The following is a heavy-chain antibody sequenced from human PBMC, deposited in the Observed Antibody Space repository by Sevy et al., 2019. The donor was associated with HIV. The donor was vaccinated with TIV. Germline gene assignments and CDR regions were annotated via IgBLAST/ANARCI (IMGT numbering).Heavy chain of an antibody. V-gene: IGHV3-15*01. CDR1: GFTFSNAW. CDR3: TTDPGYCSGGSCYNDAFDI. Sequence: GGSLRLSCAASGFTFSNAWMSWVRQAPGMGLEWVGRIKSKTDGGTTDYAAPVKGRFTISRDDSKNTLYLQMNSLKTEDTAVYYCTTDPGYCSGGSCYNDAFDIWGQWTMVTVSS. J-gene: IGHJ3*02. D-gene: IGHD2-15*01. CDR2: IKSKTDGGTT.